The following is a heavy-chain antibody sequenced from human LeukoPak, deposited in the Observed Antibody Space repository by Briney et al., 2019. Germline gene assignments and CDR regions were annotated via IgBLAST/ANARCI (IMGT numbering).Heavy chain of an antibody. CDR2: ISSSSYI. D-gene: IGHD6-13*01. CDR3: AKDIAAAGPDAFDI. V-gene: IGHV3-21*04. CDR1: GFAFSSYS. Sequence: AGGSLRLSCVASGFAFSSYSMNWVRQAPGKGREWVSSISSSSYIYYADSVKGRFTISRDNAKNSLYLQLTSLRAEDTAVYYCAKDIAAAGPDAFDIWGQGTMVTFSS. J-gene: IGHJ3*02.